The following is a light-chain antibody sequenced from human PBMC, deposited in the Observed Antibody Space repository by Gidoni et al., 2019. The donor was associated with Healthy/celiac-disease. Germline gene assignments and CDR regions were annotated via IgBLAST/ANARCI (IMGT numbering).Light chain of an antibody. J-gene: IGKJ1*01. Sequence: DIQMTQSPSSLSASVGDIITITCRASQGISNYLAWYQQKTGKVPKLLIYAASTLQSGVPSRFSGSGSGTDFTLTISSLQPEDVATYYCQKYNSAPQWTFGQGTKVEIK. V-gene: IGKV1-27*01. CDR2: AAS. CDR1: QGISNY. CDR3: QKYNSAPQWT.